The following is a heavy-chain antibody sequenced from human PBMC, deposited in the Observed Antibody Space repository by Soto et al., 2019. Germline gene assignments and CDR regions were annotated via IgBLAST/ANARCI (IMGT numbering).Heavy chain of an antibody. J-gene: IGHJ3*02. CDR2: INPNSGGT. CDR1: GYTFTGYY. CDR3: ARDRRYSGSYFSSAFDI. Sequence: ASVKVSCKASGYTFTGYYMHWVRQAPGQGLEWMGWINPNSGGTNYAQKFQGWVTMTRDTSISTAYMELSRLRSDDTAVYYCARDRRYSGSYFSSAFDIWGQGTMVTVSS. V-gene: IGHV1-2*04. D-gene: IGHD1-26*01.